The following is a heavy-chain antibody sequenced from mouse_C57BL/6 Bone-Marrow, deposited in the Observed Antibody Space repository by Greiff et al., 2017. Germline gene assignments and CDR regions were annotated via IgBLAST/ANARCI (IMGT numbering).Heavy chain of an antibody. J-gene: IGHJ3*01. D-gene: IGHD1-1*01. CDR3: ARAVIYYYGREFAY. CDR1: GYTFTSYW. V-gene: IGHV1-69*01. CDR2: IDPSDSYT. Sequence: QVQLQQPGAELVMPGASVKLSCKASGYTFTSYWMHWVKQRPGQGLEWIGEIDPSDSYTNYNQKFKGKSTLTVDKSSSTAYMQLSSLTSEDSAVYYCARAVIYYYGREFAYWGQGTLVTVSA.